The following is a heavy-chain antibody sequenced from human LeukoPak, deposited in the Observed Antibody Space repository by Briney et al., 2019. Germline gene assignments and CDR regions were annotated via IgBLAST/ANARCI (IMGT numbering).Heavy chain of an antibody. J-gene: IGHJ3*02. CDR1: GGSISSYF. CDR3: ARSGGSSSGSLGLWYSDI. D-gene: IGHD6-19*01. Sequence: TETLSLTCAVSGGSISSYFWTWIRQPAGRGLEWIGHIYSSGSFKYNPSLKSRVTMSIDTSKNQLSLKLNSVTAADTAVYYCARSGGSSSGSLGLWYSDIWGQGTMVTVSS. CDR2: IYSSGSF. V-gene: IGHV4-4*07.